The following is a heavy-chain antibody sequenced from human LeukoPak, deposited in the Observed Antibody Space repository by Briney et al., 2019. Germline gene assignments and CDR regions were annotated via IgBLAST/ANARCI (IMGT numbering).Heavy chain of an antibody. D-gene: IGHD6-19*01. Sequence: PGGSLRLSCAASGFTFSRYGMHWVRQAPGKGLEWVALIWYDGSKKYYADSVKGRFTISRDDSKNTLYLQMNSLRAEDTAVYYCASPSSGQSFDIWGQGTMVTVSS. CDR1: GFTFSRYG. CDR3: ASPSSGQSFDI. J-gene: IGHJ3*02. CDR2: IWYDGSKK. V-gene: IGHV3-33*01.